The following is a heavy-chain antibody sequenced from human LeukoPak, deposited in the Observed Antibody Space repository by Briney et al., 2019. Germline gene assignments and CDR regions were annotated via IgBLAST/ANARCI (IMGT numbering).Heavy chain of an antibody. CDR2: MNPNSGNT. D-gene: IGHD3-10*01. Sequence: ASVKVSCKASGYTFTSYDINWVRQATGQGLEWMGWMNPNSGNTGYAQKFQGRVTMTRNTSISTAHMELSSLRSEDTAVYYCARGCRPYYYGSGSYSDWGQGTLVTVSS. J-gene: IGHJ4*02. CDR1: GYTFTSYD. CDR3: ARGCRPYYYGSGSYSD. V-gene: IGHV1-8*01.